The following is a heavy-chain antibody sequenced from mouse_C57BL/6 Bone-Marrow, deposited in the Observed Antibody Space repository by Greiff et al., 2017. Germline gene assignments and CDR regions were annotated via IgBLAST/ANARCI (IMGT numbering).Heavy chain of an antibody. Sequence: DVKLVESGGGLVQPGGSLKLSCAASGFTFSDYYMYWVRQTPEKRLEWVAYISNGGGSTYYPDTVKGRFTISRDNAKNTLYRQMSRLKSEDTAMYYCARQTAEYYGSPHFDYWGQGTTLTVSS. CDR1: GFTFSDYY. CDR2: ISNGGGST. D-gene: IGHD1-1*01. V-gene: IGHV5-12*01. J-gene: IGHJ2*01. CDR3: ARQTAEYYGSPHFDY.